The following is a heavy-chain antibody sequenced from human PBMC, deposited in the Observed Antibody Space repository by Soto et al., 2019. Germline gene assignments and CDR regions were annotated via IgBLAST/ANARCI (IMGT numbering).Heavy chain of an antibody. D-gene: IGHD3-9*01. Sequence: ASVKVSCKASGYTFTSYGISWVRQAPGQGLEWMGWISAYNGNTNYAQKLQGRVTMTTDTSTSTAYMELRSLRSDDTAVYYCARASYDILTLYGMDVWGQGTTVTVSS. CDR3: ARASYDILTLYGMDV. V-gene: IGHV1-18*01. CDR1: GYTFTSYG. CDR2: ISAYNGNT. J-gene: IGHJ6*02.